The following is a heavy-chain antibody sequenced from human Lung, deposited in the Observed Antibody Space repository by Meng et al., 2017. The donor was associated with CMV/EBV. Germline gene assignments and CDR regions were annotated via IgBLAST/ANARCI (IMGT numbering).Heavy chain of an antibody. V-gene: IGHV2-5*02. CDR2: IYWDDDK. D-gene: IGHD5-18*01. Sequence: QITLKESGPTRVKPTQPLTLTCSFSGFSFSTSGVSVGWIRQPPGKALDWLALIYWDDDKRYSPSLKGRLTITKDTCKNQVVLTMTNMDPVDTATYYCAHSRGHSYEYFDYWGQGTLVTVSS. CDR3: AHSRGHSYEYFDY. CDR1: GFSFSTSGVS. J-gene: IGHJ4*02.